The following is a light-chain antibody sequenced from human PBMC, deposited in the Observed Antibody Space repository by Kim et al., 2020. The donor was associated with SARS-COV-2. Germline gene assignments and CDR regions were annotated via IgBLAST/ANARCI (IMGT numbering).Light chain of an antibody. CDR2: QDS. V-gene: IGLV3-1*01. J-gene: IGLJ2*01. Sequence: SYELTQPPSVSVSPGQTATITCSGDNLGDKYACWYQQKPGQSPVLVIYQDSKRPSGIPERFSGSNSGNTATLTISGTQAMDEADDYCQAWDSSTVVFGGGTQLTVL. CDR1: NLGDKY. CDR3: QAWDSSTVV.